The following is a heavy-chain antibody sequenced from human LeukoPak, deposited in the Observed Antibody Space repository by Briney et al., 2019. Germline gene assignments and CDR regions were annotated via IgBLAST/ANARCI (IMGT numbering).Heavy chain of an antibody. J-gene: IGHJ4*02. Sequence: GGSLRLSCAASGFTFSSYAMHWVRQAPGKGLEWVAVISYDGSNKYYADSVKGRFTISRDNSKNTLYLRMNSLRAEYTAVYYCARDHSAGAYLDYWGQGTLVTVSS. CDR1: GFTFSSYA. V-gene: IGHV3-30-3*01. D-gene: IGHD1-26*01. CDR2: ISYDGSNK. CDR3: ARDHSAGAYLDY.